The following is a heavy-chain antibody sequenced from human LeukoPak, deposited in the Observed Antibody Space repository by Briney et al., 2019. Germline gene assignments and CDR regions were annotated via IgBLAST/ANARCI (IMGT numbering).Heavy chain of an antibody. J-gene: IGHJ4*02. V-gene: IGHV3-23*01. Sequence: GGSLRLSCAASGFTFSSYAMSWVRQAPGKGLEWVSAISGSGGSTYYADSVKGRFTISRDNSKNTLYLQVNSLRAEDTAVYYCATQRPYYYDSSGPYDYWGQGTLVTVSS. CDR3: ATQRPYYYDSSGPYDY. D-gene: IGHD3-22*01. CDR1: GFTFSSYA. CDR2: ISGSGGST.